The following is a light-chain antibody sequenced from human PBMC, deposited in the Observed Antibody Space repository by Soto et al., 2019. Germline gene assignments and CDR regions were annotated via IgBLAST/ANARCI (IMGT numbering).Light chain of an antibody. V-gene: IGKV1-39*01. CDR2: AAS. CDR3: QQSYTTLFT. J-gene: IGKJ3*01. Sequence: DIQMTQSPSSLSASVGDRVTITCRTSQSIDNYLNWYQQKPGKAPKLLIFAASTLQSGVPSRFSGSGSETDFTLTISSLQPEDLAPYYCQQSYTTLFTFGPGTKVGLK. CDR1: QSIDNY.